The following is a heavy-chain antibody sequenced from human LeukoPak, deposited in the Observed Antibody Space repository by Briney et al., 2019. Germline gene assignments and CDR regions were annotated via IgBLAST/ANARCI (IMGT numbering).Heavy chain of an antibody. Sequence: KPSETLSLTCFVSGGSISSSNYYWGWIRQPPGKGLEWIGTMYYDGSCYFNPSLKTRVTISVDTSKSQFSLELRSVTATDTSVYYCARWHADATAFDSWGRGALVTVSA. D-gene: IGHD2-2*01. CDR3: ARWHADATAFDS. CDR2: MYYDGSC. CDR1: GGSISSSNYY. V-gene: IGHV4-39*01. J-gene: IGHJ4*02.